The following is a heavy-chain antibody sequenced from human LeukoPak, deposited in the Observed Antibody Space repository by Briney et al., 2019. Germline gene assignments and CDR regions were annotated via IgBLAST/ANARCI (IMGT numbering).Heavy chain of an antibody. CDR2: LSYDGDNK. J-gene: IGHJ3*02. CDR1: GFTFSSYA. V-gene: IGHV3-30-3*01. D-gene: IGHD4-17*01. Sequence: TGRSLRLSCAASGFTFSSYAMHWVRQAPGKGLEWVAGLSYDGDNKFYADSVQGRFIISRDSSQDTLFLQLNSLRPEDTAIYYCARDLDYGDFDTLDIWGQGTMVTVSS. CDR3: ARDLDYGDFDTLDI.